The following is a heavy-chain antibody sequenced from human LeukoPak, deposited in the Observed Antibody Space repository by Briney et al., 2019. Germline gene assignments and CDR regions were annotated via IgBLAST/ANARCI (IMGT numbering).Heavy chain of an antibody. V-gene: IGHV5-51*01. J-gene: IGHJ4*02. CDR1: GYSFTSYW. CDR2: IYPGDSDT. D-gene: IGHD6-6*01. CDR3: ARRAGRGRSSSYFDY. Sequence: GESLKISCKGSGYSFTSYWIGWVRQMPGKGLEWMGIIYPGDSDTRYSPFFQGQVTISADKSISTAYLQWSSLKASDTAMYYCARRAGRGRSSSYFDYWGQGTLVTVSS.